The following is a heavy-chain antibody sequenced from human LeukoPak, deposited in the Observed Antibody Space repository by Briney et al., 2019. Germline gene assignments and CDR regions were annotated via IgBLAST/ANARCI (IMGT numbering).Heavy chain of an antibody. V-gene: IGHV3-30-3*01. CDR2: ISYDGSNK. CDR1: GFTFSSYA. J-gene: IGHJ6*02. CDR3: ARDPQDIVVVVAAKGGYYYGMDV. D-gene: IGHD2-15*01. Sequence: GRSLRLSCAASGFTFSSYAMHWVRQAPGKGLEWVAVISYDGSNKYYADSVKGRFTISRDNSKNTLYLQMNSLRAEDTAVHYCARDPQDIVVVVAAKGGYYYGMDVWGQGTTVTVSS.